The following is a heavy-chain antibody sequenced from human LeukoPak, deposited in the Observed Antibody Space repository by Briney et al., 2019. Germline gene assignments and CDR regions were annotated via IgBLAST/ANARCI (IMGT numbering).Heavy chain of an antibody. CDR2: ISNTGGST. J-gene: IGHJ1*01. CDR1: GFSFNTYA. V-gene: IGHV3-23*01. D-gene: IGHD2-15*01. CDR3: AQQVGYCSSGSCYLTY. Sequence: GGSLRLSCAASGFSFNTYAMSWVRQAPGKGLEWVLAISNTGGSTYYADSVKGRFTISRDKSKNTLSLQMNSLRAEDTAVYYCAQQVGYCSSGSCYLTYWGQGTLVTVSS.